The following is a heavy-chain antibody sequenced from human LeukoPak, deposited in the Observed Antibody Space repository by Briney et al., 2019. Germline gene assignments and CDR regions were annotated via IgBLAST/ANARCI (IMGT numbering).Heavy chain of an antibody. CDR2: ITYDGSNK. V-gene: IGHV3-30*18. CDR3: AKKEVAYHY. D-gene: IGHD5-12*01. CDR1: GFTLRSYG. J-gene: IGHJ4*02. Sequence: GGALRPSCAAPGFTLRSYGMHGVRQAPGKGLGWGGVITYDGSNKYYADSVKGRFTISRDNSKNTLYLQMNSLRAEDTAVYYCAKKEVAYHYWGQGTLVTVSS.